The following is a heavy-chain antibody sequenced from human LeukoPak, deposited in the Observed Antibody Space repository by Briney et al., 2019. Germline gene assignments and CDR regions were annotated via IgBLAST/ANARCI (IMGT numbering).Heavy chain of an antibody. D-gene: IGHD5-12*01. CDR1: GFTFDDYA. J-gene: IGHJ4*02. Sequence: PGGSLRLSCAASGFTFDDYAMHWVRQAPGKGLEWVSGISWNSGSKGYADSVKGRFTISRDNAKKSLYLQMNSLRAEDTALYYCAKDIRYSGYDSYFDYWGQGTLVTVSS. V-gene: IGHV3-9*01. CDR2: ISWNSGSK. CDR3: AKDIRYSGYDSYFDY.